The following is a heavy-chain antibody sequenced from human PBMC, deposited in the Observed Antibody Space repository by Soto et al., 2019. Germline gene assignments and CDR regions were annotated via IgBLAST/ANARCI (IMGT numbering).Heavy chain of an antibody. CDR3: ARDGPPYCGGDCYPDV. D-gene: IGHD2-21*02. V-gene: IGHV4-31*03. CDR2: IYYSGST. J-gene: IGHJ6*02. CDR1: GGSISSGGYY. Sequence: PSETLSLTCTVSGGSISSGGYYWSWIRQHPGKGLEWIGYIYYSGSTYYNPSLKSRVTISVDTSKNQFSLKLSSVTAADTAVYYCARDGPPYCGGDCYPDVWGQGTTVTVSS.